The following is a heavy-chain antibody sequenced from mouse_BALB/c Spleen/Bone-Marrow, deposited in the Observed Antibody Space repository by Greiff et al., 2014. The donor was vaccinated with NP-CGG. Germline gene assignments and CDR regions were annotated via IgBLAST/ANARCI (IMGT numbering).Heavy chain of an antibody. Sequence: VQLQQSGAELVKPGTSVKLSCKASGYNFTSYWINWVKLRPGQGLEWIGDIYPGSGSTNYNEKFKSKATLTLDTSSSTAYMQLSSLASEDSALYYCARFSQLGLLAYWGQGTLVTVST. J-gene: IGHJ3*01. CDR3: ARFSQLGLLAY. D-gene: IGHD3-1*01. V-gene: IGHV1-55*01. CDR1: GYNFTSYW. CDR2: IYPGSGST.